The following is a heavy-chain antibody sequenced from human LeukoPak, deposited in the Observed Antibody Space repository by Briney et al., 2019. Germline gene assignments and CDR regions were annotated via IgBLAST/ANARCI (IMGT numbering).Heavy chain of an antibody. Sequence: GGSLRLSCAASGFTFSSYAMSWVRQAPGKGLERVSAISGSGGSTYYADSVKGRFTISRDNSKNTLYLQMNSLRAEDTAVYYCAKGSGPRLYYYSMDVWGKGTTVTVSS. V-gene: IGHV3-23*01. J-gene: IGHJ6*03. CDR1: GFTFSSYA. D-gene: IGHD3-10*01. CDR3: AKGSGPRLYYYSMDV. CDR2: ISGSGGST.